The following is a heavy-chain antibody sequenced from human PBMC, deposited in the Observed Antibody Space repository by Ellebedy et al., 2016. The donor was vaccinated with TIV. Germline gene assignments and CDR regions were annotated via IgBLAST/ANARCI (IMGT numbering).Heavy chain of an antibody. D-gene: IGHD2-2*01. CDR3: ATTPAAKSSRVY. CDR1: GFTFSSYA. Sequence: GESLKISCAASGFTFSSYAMSWVRQAPGKGLEWVANIKQDGSERYYVDSVKGRFTISRDNAKNSLYLQMNSLRAEDTAVYYCATTPAAKSSRVYWGQGTLVTVSS. V-gene: IGHV3-7*01. CDR2: IKQDGSER. J-gene: IGHJ4*02.